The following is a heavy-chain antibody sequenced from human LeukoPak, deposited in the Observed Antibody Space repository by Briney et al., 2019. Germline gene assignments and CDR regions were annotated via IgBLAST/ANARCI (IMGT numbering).Heavy chain of an antibody. CDR3: TRGLPEGGYRYGQPGQDY. V-gene: IGHV3-7*01. D-gene: IGHD5-18*01. CDR1: GFTFSSYW. J-gene: IGHJ4*02. Sequence: PGGSLRLSCAASGFTFSSYWMSWVRQAPGKGLEWVANIKEDGSEIYYVDSVKGRFTISRDNAQNSLYLQMDRLTAEDTALYYCTRGLPEGGYRYGQPGQDYWGQGTLVTVSS. CDR2: IKEDGSEI.